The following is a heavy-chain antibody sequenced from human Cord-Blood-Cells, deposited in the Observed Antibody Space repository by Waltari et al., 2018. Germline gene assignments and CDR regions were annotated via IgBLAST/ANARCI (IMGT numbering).Heavy chain of an antibody. CDR1: GGSISSYD. CDR3: ARVKYSSSSDY. J-gene: IGHJ4*02. D-gene: IGHD6-6*01. Sequence: VQLQESGTGLVMTSETLCITCTVSGGSISSYDWRWIRQPPGKGLEWSGSIYYSGSTTYNPSLKSRVTISVYTSKNHFALKLSSVTAAETTVYYFARVKYSSSSDYWGQGTLFTVSS. V-gene: IGHV4-59*01. CDR2: IYYSGST.